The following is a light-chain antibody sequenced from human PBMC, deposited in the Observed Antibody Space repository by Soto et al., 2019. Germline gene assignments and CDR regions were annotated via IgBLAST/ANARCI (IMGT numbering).Light chain of an antibody. CDR2: KAS. CDR1: QSISSW. V-gene: IGKV1-5*03. CDR3: QQYNSYSGT. J-gene: IGKJ1*01. Sequence: IQMTQSPSILSASVGDRVTITCRASQSISSWLAWYQQKPGKAPKLLIYKASSLESGVPSRFSGSGSGTEFTLTISSLQPDDFATYYCQQYNSYSGTFGQGTKVDIK.